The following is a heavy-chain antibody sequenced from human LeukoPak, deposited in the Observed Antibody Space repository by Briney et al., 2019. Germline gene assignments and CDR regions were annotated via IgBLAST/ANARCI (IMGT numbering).Heavy chain of an antibody. V-gene: IGHV1-2*02. CDR3: ARGYCGGDCLPWDNWFDP. D-gene: IGHD2-21*02. J-gene: IGHJ5*02. CDR2: INPNSGGT. Sequence: ASVKVSCKASGYTFTGYYMHWVRQAPGQGLEWMEWINPNSGGTNYAQKFQGRVTMTRDTSISTAYMELSRLRSDDTAVYYCARGYCGGDCLPWDNWFDPWGQGTLVTVSS. CDR1: GYTFTGYY.